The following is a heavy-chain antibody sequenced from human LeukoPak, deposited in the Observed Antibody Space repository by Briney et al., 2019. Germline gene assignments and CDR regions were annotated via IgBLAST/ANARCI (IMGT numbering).Heavy chain of an antibody. CDR1: GFTFSSYG. J-gene: IGHJ4*02. V-gene: IGHV3-30*02. Sequence: PGGSLRLSCAASGFTFSSYGMHWVRQAPGKGLEWVAFIRYDGSNKYYADSVKGRFTISRDNSKNTLYLQMNSLRAEDTAVYYCVQQWLLGSGYWGQGTLVTVSS. D-gene: IGHD5-18*01. CDR3: VQQWLLGSGY. CDR2: IRYDGSNK.